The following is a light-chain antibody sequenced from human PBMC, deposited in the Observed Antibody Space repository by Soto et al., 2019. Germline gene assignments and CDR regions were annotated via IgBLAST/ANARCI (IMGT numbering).Light chain of an antibody. V-gene: IGKV1-39*01. CDR2: AAS. Sequence: DIQMTQSPSSLSASVGDRVTISCRASQSISTYLNWYRQKPGKAPELLIYAASSLQSGVPSRFSGSGSGTDFTLTSSKLQPEDFSSYYCQQSYSSPNTFGQGTKREI. CDR1: QSISTY. J-gene: IGKJ2*01. CDR3: QQSYSSPNT.